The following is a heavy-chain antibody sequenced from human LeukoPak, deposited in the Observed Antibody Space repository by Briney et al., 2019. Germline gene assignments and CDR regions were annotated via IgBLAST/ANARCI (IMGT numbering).Heavy chain of an antibody. V-gene: IGHV4-34*01. Sequence: PSETLSLTCADYGGSFSGYYWSWIRQPPGKGLEWIGEINHSGSTNYNPSLKSRVTISVDTSKNQFSLKLSSVTAADTAVYYCARELGYCSGGSCYAVMDVWGKGTTVTISS. CDR2: INHSGST. J-gene: IGHJ6*03. D-gene: IGHD2-15*01. CDR1: GGSFSGYY. CDR3: ARELGYCSGGSCYAVMDV.